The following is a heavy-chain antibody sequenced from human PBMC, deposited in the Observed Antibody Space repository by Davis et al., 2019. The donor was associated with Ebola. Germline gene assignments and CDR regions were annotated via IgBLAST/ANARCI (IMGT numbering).Heavy chain of an antibody. CDR1: GGSVSRGSFY. Sequence: MPSETLSLTCTVSGGSVSRGSFYWTWIRQPPGKGLEWIGYIHYSGRTNYNPSLRSRVTISVDRSKNQFSLSLSAVTAADTAVYYCARDSPDYCGGDCSSSWFDSWGQGTLVTVSS. V-gene: IGHV4-61*01. J-gene: IGHJ5*01. D-gene: IGHD2-21*02. CDR3: ARDSPDYCGGDCSSSWFDS. CDR2: IHYSGRT.